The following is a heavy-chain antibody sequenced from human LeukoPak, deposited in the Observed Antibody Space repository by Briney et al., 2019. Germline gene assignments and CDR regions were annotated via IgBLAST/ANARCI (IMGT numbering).Heavy chain of an antibody. CDR3: ARDPGNDAFDI. Sequence: SKTLSLTCTVSGGSISSYSWTWIRQPAGKGLDWIGRLYSSGSTNCNPSLKSRVTMSIDTSKNQFSLKLSSVTAADTAVYYCARDPGNDAFDIWGQGTMVTVSS. J-gene: IGHJ3*02. V-gene: IGHV4-4*07. D-gene: IGHD1-26*01. CDR2: LYSSGST. CDR1: GGSISSYS.